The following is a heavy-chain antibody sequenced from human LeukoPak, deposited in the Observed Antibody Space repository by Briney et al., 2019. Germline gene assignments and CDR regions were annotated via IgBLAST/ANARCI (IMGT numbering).Heavy chain of an antibody. CDR3: ARSPGTTQAFHY. D-gene: IGHD1-7*01. CDR1: GSIFTSYW. V-gene: IGHV5-51*01. CDR2: IYPGDSDT. Sequence: GASLQISCEGSGSIFTSYWIGWGRQLPGKGLERMGIIYPGDSDTKYSPSFQGQVTISVDKSISTAYLQWNSLKASDTAMYYCARSPGTTQAFHYWGQGTLVTVSS. J-gene: IGHJ4*02.